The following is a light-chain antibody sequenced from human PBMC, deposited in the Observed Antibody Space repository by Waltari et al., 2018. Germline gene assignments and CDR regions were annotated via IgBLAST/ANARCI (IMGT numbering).Light chain of an antibody. CDR2: DAS. Sequence: EIVLTQSPGTLSLSTGERAHLSCRASQSVGRSLAWYQQKPGQAPRLLMYDASSRATGIPDRFSGSGSGTDFSLTISRLEPEDVAVYYCQKYERLPATFGQGTKVEIK. V-gene: IGKV3-20*01. J-gene: IGKJ1*01. CDR3: QKYERLPAT. CDR1: QSVGRS.